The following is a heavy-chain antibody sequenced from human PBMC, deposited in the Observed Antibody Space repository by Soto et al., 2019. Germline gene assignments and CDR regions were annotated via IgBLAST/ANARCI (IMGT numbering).Heavy chain of an antibody. J-gene: IGHJ5*02. V-gene: IGHV3-48*03. CDR2: ISSSGSTI. CDR3: AREFTTYYDFWSGYHNWFDP. CDR1: GFTFSSYA. Sequence: GGSLRLSCTASGFTFSSYALSWVRQAPGKGLEWVSYISSSGSTIYYADSVKGRFTISRDNAKNSLYLQMNSLRAEDTAVYYCAREFTTYYDFWSGYHNWFDPWGQGTLVTVSS. D-gene: IGHD3-3*01.